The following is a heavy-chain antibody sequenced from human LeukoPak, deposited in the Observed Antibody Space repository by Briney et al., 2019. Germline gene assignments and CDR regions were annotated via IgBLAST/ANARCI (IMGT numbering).Heavy chain of an antibody. CDR3: ASDNNIVGAARFQY. J-gene: IGHJ4*02. CDR1: GFTFSSYW. CDR2: ISGDGSTT. D-gene: IGHD3-22*01. V-gene: IGHV3-74*01. Sequence: GGSLRLSCAASGFTFSSYWMHWVRHAPAKGLVWVSRISGDGSTTHYADSVRGRFTISRDNAENTLYLQINGLGAEDTAVYYCASDNNIVGAARFQYWGQGILVTVSS.